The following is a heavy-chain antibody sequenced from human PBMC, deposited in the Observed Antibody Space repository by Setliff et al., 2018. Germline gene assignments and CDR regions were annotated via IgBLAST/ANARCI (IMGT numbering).Heavy chain of an antibody. CDR3: ARDQGRFSSSWYRPLDY. D-gene: IGHD6-13*01. V-gene: IGHV1-3*01. J-gene: IGHJ4*02. CDR1: GYTFTSYA. Sequence: ASVKVSCKASGYTFTSYAMHWVRQAPGQRLEWMGWINAGNGNSKYSQKFQGRVTITRDTSASTAYMELSSLRSEDTAVYYCARDQGRFSSSWYRPLDYWGQGTLVTVSS. CDR2: INAGNGNS.